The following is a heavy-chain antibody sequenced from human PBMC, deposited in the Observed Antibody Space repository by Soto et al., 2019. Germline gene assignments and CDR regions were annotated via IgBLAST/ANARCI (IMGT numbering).Heavy chain of an antibody. CDR1: GFSLTTKGVG. CDR2: IYWDDDK. D-gene: IGHD3-16*02. J-gene: IGHJ3*02. V-gene: IGHV2-5*02. CDR3: AHIVITFGGVIGDDAFDI. Sequence: QITLKESGPPLVGPTQTLTLTCTFSGFSLTTKGVGVGWIRQPPGKALEWLAIIYWDDDKRYSPSLKNRLTITKDTSKNQVVLTMANMVPLDTATYYCAHIVITFGGVIGDDAFDIWGQGTMVTVSS.